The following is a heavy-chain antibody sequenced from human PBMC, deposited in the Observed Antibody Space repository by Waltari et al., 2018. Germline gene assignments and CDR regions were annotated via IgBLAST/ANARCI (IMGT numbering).Heavy chain of an antibody. D-gene: IGHD6-19*01. CDR1: GGSISSSNW. J-gene: IGHJ5*02. CDR3: ARATRSGWYNWFDP. V-gene: IGHV4-4*02. Sequence: QVQLQETGTGLVMPAGTLSLTCPVAGGSISSSNWCSWVRQPPGQGLEWIGEIYHSGSTNYNPSLKSRVTISVDKSKNQFSLKLSSVTAADTAVYYCARATRSGWYNWFDPWGQGTLVTVSS. CDR2: IYHSGST.